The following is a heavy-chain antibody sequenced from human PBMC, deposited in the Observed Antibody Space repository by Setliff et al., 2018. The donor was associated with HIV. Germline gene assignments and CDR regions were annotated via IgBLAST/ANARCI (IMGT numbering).Heavy chain of an antibody. Sequence: GESLKISCKGSGYSFTSFWIAWARQMPGKGLEWMGIIYPGDSDTRYNPSFEGQVTISADKSIKTAFLQWRSLETSDTAIYYCARGRGGYFGGGRYYNLPYFDSWGQGTLVTVSS. CDR1: GYSFTSFW. V-gene: IGHV5-51*01. CDR3: ARGRGGYFGGGRYYNLPYFDS. J-gene: IGHJ4*02. D-gene: IGHD2-15*01. CDR2: IYPGDSDT.